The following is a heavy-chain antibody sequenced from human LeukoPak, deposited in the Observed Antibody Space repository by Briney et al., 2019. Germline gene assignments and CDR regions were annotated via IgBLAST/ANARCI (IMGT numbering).Heavy chain of an antibody. V-gene: IGHV1-3*01. CDR3: ARGTTAVAGP. Sequence: ASVKVSCKASGCTFSSYAISWVRQATGQRLEWMGWINAGNGNTKYSQKFQGRVTITSDTSSSTADMELSSVKSEDTAVYYCARGTTAVAGPWGQGTLVTVSS. CDR2: INAGNGNT. CDR1: GCTFSSYA. J-gene: IGHJ5*02. D-gene: IGHD6-19*01.